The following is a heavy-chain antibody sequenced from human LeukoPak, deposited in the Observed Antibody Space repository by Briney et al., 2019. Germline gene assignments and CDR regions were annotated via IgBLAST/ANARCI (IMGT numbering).Heavy chain of an antibody. D-gene: IGHD4-11*01. CDR3: ASPPTVTTFDS. J-gene: IGHJ4*02. CDR1: GFTFSSYG. CDR2: IRYDGKNQ. Sequence: GGSLRLSCAASGFTFSSYGIHWVRQAPGKGLEWVSFIRYDGKNQYYADSVKGRFTISRDNSKNTLYLQMNSLRADDTAVYYCASPPTVTTFDSWGQGTLVTVSS. V-gene: IGHV3-30*02.